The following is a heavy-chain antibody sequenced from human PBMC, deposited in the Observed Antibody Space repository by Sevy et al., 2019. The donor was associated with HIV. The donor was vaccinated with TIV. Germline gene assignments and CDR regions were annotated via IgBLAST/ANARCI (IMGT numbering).Heavy chain of an antibody. D-gene: IGHD1-26*01. V-gene: IGHV3-7*03. CDR3: ARRNFYSGPPAGMDV. CDR1: EFTFSYYW. J-gene: IGHJ6*02. CDR2: IKQDGSEK. Sequence: GGSLRLSCAASEFTFSYYWMTWVRQAPGKGLEWVANIKQDGSEKYYVDSVKGRFTISRDNAKNSLYLQMNSLRAEDTAMYYWARRNFYSGPPAGMDVWGQGTTVTVSS.